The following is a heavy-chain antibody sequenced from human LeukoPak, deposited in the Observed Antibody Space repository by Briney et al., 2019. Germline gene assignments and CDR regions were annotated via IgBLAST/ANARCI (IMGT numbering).Heavy chain of an antibody. V-gene: IGHV1-69*13. Sequence: ASVKVSCKASGGTFSSYAISWVRQAPGQGLEWMGGIIPIFGTANYAQKFQGRVTITADESTSTAYMELSSLRSEDTAVYYCARVKVVIAMRTQVDGFDIWGQGTMVTVSS. CDR1: GGTFSSYA. J-gene: IGHJ3*02. CDR3: ARVKVVIAMRTQVDGFDI. CDR2: IIPIFGTA. D-gene: IGHD2-21*01.